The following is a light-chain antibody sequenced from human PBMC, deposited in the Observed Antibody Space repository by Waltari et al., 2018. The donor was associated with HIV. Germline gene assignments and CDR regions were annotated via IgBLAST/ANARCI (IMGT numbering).Light chain of an antibody. CDR3: QVWASNSAYVV. J-gene: IGLJ2*01. CDR2: DDT. CDR1: NIGYRS. V-gene: IGLV3-21*02. Sequence: YELPQPPSVSVAPGQTATITCGGDNIGYRSVHWYQQKAGQAPVLVFYDDTDRPSGIPERFSGSKSGNTATLTISRVEAGDEADYYCQVWASNSAYVVFGGRTKLTVL.